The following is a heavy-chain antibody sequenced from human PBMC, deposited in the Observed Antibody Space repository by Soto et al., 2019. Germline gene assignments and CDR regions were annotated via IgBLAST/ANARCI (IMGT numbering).Heavy chain of an antibody. CDR2: IIIMFGTT. CDR1: GGTFSSYG. CDR3: AKDVRKDYDTGGYFFDF. J-gene: IGHJ4*02. V-gene: IGHV1-69*13. D-gene: IGHD3-22*01. Sequence: SVKVSCKASGGTFSSYGISRVRQAPGQGLEWMGAIIIMFGTTNYAQKFQGRVTITADESTSTVYMELSSLRSEDTAVYYCAKDVRKDYDTGGYFFDFWGQGTQVTVSS.